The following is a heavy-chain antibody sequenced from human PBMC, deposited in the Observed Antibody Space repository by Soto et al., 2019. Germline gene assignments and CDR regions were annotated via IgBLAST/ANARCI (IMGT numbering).Heavy chain of an antibody. J-gene: IGHJ6*02. CDR3: VKEQDV. V-gene: IGHV3-23*01. Sequence: GGSLRLSCEASGFIFSTYSMTWVRQVPGKGLEWVAAVSPSGDSTYYADSLKGRLTISRDNSKNTVFLQMNSLSADDTGLYYRVKEQDVWGQGISVTVSS. CDR2: VSPSGDST. CDR1: GFIFSTYS.